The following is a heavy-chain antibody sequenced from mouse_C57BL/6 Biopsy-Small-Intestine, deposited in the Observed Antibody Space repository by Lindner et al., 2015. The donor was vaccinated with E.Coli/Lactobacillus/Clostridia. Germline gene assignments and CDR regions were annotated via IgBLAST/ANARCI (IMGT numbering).Heavy chain of an antibody. V-gene: IGHV1-82*01. J-gene: IGHJ2*01. CDR3: ARGTTVVAVYYFDY. Sequence: VQLQESGPELVKPGASVKISCKASGYAFSSSWMNWVKQRPGKGLEWIGRIYPGDGDTNYNGKFKGKATLTADKSSSTAYMQLSSLTSEDSAVYFCARGTTVVAVYYFDYWGQGTTLTVSS. CDR2: IYPGDGDT. D-gene: IGHD1-1*01. CDR1: GYAFSSSW.